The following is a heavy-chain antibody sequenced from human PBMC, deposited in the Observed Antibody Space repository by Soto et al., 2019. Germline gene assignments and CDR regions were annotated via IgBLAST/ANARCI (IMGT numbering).Heavy chain of an antibody. V-gene: IGHV1-69*02. D-gene: IGHD4-4*01. CDR2: IIPILGIA. CDR3: ARGRPYSNYGAVDI. J-gene: IGHJ3*02. CDR1: GGTFSSYT. Sequence: ASVKVSCKASGGTFSSYTISWVRQAPGQGLEWMGRIIPILGIANYAQKLQGRVTITADKSTSTAYMELRSLRSDDTAVYYCARGRPYSNYGAVDIWGQGTMVTVSS.